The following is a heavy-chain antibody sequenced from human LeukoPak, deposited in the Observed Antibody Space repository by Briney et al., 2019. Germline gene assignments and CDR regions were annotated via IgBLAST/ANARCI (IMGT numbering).Heavy chain of an antibody. V-gene: IGHV1-2*02. J-gene: IGHJ4*02. Sequence: ASMKISCKASGYIFTGYYMHWVRQAPGQGLEWMGWINPNSGGTNYAQKFQGRVTMTRDTSISTAYMELSRLRSDDTAVNYCARDRTGLEGLDYWGQGTLVTVSS. CDR2: INPNSGGT. D-gene: IGHD3-3*01. CDR1: GYIFTGYY. CDR3: ARDRTGLEGLDY.